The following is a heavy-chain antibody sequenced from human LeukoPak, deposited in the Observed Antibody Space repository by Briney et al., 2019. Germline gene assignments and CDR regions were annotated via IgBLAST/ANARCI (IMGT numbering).Heavy chain of an antibody. CDR1: GFIFSNFA. CDR3: AKDVRVGGGGMDV. J-gene: IGHJ6*02. CDR2: ISGSGGNT. D-gene: IGHD1-26*01. Sequence: HPGGSLRLSCTASGFIFSNFAMTWVRQAPGKGLEWVSLISGSGGNTYYADSVKGRFAISRDNSKNTLSLQMNSLRAEDTAVYYCAKDVRVGGGGMDVWGQGTPVTVSS. V-gene: IGHV3-23*01.